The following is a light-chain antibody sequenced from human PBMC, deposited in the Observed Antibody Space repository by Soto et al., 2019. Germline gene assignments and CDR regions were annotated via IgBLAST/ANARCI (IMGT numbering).Light chain of an antibody. CDR2: DAA. CDR1: QSVTSSH. CDR3: QQYGSSRPYT. Sequence: ENVLKHSPAPLSLSPEARATLSCGASQSVTSSHLAWYQQKPGLAPRLLIYDAASRATGIPDGFSGSGSGIDFTRTISRLEPEDFSVYYCQQYGSSRPYTFGEGTELEIK. J-gene: IGKJ2*01. V-gene: IGKV3D-20*01.